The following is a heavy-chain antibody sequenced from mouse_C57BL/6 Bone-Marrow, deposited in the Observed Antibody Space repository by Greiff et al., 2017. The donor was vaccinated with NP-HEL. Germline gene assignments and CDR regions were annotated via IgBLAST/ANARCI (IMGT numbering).Heavy chain of an antibody. D-gene: IGHD4-1*01. Sequence: QVPLQQSGAELARPWASVNLSCTASGYTFTSYGISWVKQRTGQGLEWIGEVYPRSGNTYYNEKFKCTATLTADKSSSTAYMALRSLTSGAPAVYFCARYWGDFDCRGQGITLTVAS. CDR1: GYTFTSYG. V-gene: IGHV1-81*01. J-gene: IGHJ2*01. CDR3: ARYWGDFDC. CDR2: VYPRSGNT.